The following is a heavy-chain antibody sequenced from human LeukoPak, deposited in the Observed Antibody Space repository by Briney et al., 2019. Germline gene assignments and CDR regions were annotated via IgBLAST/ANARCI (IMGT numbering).Heavy chain of an antibody. CDR3: ASFPPYYYGSGSYYYYMDV. J-gene: IGHJ6*03. Sequence: GGSLRLSCAPSGFTFDNFAMTWVRQAPGKGLEWVSEITGSGGSTYYADSVKGRFTISRDNSKNTLYLQMNSLRAEDTAVYYCASFPPYYYGSGSYYYYMDVWGKGTTVTVSS. CDR2: ITGSGGST. CDR1: GFTFDNFA. D-gene: IGHD3-10*01. V-gene: IGHV3-23*01.